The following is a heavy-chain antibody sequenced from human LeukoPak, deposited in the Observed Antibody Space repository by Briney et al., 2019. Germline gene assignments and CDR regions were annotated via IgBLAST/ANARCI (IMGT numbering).Heavy chain of an antibody. V-gene: IGHV3-11*04. J-gene: IGHJ4*02. Sequence: GGSLRLSCAASGFTFSDYYMSWIRQAPGKGLEWVSYISSSGSTIYYADSVKGRFTISRDNAKNSLYLQMNSLRAEDTAVYYCARSPGITMVRGAVSDYWGQGTLVTVSS. CDR1: GFTFSDYY. CDR2: ISSSGSTI. D-gene: IGHD3-10*01. CDR3: ARSPGITMVRGAVSDY.